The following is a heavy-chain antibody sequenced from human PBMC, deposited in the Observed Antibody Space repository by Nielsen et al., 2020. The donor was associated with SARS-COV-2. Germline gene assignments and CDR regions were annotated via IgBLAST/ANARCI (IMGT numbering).Heavy chain of an antibody. Sequence: SVKVSCKASGCTFSSYAISWVRQAPGQGLEWMGGIIPIFGEANYAQKFQGRVTITADESTSTAYMELSSLRSEDTAVYYCARDRPGYSSGWRFGHDYWGQGTLVTVSS. D-gene: IGHD6-19*01. CDR3: ARDRPGYSSGWRFGHDY. J-gene: IGHJ4*02. CDR2: IIPIFGEA. V-gene: IGHV1-69*13. CDR1: GCTFSSYA.